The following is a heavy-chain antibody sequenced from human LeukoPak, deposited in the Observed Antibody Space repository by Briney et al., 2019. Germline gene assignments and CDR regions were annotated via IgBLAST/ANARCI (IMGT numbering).Heavy chain of an antibody. CDR2: ISWNSGSI. Sequence: PGRSLRLSCAASGFTFDDYAMHWVRQAPGKGLEWVPGISWNSGSIGYADSVKGRFTISRDNAKNSLYLQMNGLRAEDTALYYCAKGPRIVGATTPDYYYYYMDVWGKGTTVTVSS. D-gene: IGHD1-26*01. V-gene: IGHV3-9*01. CDR1: GFTFDDYA. J-gene: IGHJ6*03. CDR3: AKGPRIVGATTPDYYYYYMDV.